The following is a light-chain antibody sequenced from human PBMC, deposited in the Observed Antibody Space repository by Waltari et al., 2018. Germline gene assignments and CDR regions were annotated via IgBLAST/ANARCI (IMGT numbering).Light chain of an antibody. J-gene: IGKJ4*01. CDR3: QQYNSWPL. V-gene: IGKV3-15*01. CDR1: QGVNSN. CDR2: SAS. Sequence: EIVMTQSPDTLPVSPGERSTLSCGASQGVNSNLAWYQQKPGQAPRLLIYSASTRATGIPARVTGSGSGTEFTLTIDSLQSEDYAIYYCQQYNSWPLFGGGTRVDIK.